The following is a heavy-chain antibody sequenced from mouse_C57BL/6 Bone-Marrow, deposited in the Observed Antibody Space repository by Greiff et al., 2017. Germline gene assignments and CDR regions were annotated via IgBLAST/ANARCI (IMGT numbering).Heavy chain of an antibody. CDR3: AREELGPFDY. J-gene: IGHJ2*01. Sequence: VQLKESGPELVKPGASVKISCKASGYSFTGYYMNWVKQSPEKSLEWIGEINPSTGGTTYNQKFKAKATLTVDKSSSTAYMQLKSLTSEDSAVYYCAREELGPFDYWGQGTTLTVSS. CDR2: INPSTGGT. V-gene: IGHV1-42*01. D-gene: IGHD4-1*01. CDR1: GYSFTGYY.